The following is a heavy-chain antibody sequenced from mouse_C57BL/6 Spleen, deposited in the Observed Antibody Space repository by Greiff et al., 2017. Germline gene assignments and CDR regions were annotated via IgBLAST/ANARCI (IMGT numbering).Heavy chain of an antibody. J-gene: IGHJ3*01. Sequence: VQLKQSGPELVKPGASVKISCKASGYSFTGYYMNWVKQSPEKSLEWIGEINPSTGGTTYNQKFKAKATLTVDKSSSTAYMQLKSLTSEDSAVYYCARSGTAQATGFAYWGQGTLVTVSA. V-gene: IGHV1-42*01. D-gene: IGHD3-2*02. CDR2: INPSTGGT. CDR3: ARSGTAQATGFAY. CDR1: GYSFTGYY.